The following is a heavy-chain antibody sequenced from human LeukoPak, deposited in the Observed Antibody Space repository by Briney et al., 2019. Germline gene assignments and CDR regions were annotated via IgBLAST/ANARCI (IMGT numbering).Heavy chain of an antibody. CDR1: GGSISSYY. D-gene: IGHD1-1*01. Sequence: SETLSLTCTVSGGSISSYYWSWIRQSPGKGLEWIGRFHTTGSTNYNPSLKSRVIISVDTSKNQFSLKLSSVTAADTAVYYCARDGGTDLDAFDIWGQGTMVTVSS. CDR3: ARDGGTDLDAFDI. V-gene: IGHV4-4*07. CDR2: FHTTGST. J-gene: IGHJ3*02.